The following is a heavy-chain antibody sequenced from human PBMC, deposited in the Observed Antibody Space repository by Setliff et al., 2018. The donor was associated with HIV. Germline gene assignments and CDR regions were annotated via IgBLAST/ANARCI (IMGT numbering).Heavy chain of an antibody. D-gene: IGHD3-22*01. V-gene: IGHV1-18*01. CDR2: ISANNGNT. CDR3: ARSDVYSDSSVYYFDY. J-gene: IGHJ4*02. CDR1: GYTSTSYG. Sequence: GASVKVSCKASGYTSTSYGINWVRQAPGQGLEWMGWISANNGNTNYAQKYQGRVTMTTDTSTSTAYMELRSLRSDDTAVYYCARSDVYSDSSVYYFDYWGQGTLVTVSS.